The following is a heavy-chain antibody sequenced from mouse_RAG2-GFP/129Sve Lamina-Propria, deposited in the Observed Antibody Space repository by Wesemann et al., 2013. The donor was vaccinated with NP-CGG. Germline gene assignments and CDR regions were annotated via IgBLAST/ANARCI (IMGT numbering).Heavy chain of an antibody. CDR2: IDPNSGGT. D-gene: IGHD2-3*01. CDR1: GYTFTSYW. V-gene: IGHV1-62-3*01. J-gene: IGHJ4*01. Sequence: QVQLQQPGAELVKPGASVKLSCKASGYTFTSYWMHWVKQRPGRGLEWIGRIDPNSGGTKYNEKFKSKATLTVDKSSSTAYMELNSLTSEDSAVYYCARSRDGYYPYAMDYWGQGTSVTVSS. CDR3: ARSRDGYYPYAMDY.